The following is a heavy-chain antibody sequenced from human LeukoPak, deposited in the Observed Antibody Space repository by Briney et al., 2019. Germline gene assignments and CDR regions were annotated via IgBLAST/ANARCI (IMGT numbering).Heavy chain of an antibody. Sequence: GASVKVSCKASGGTFSSYAISWVRQAPGQGLEWMGRIIPILGIANYAQKFQGRDTTTADKSTSTAYMELSSLRSEDTAVYYCARSPYLMTSYGMDVWGQGTTVTVSS. CDR3: ARSPYLMTSYGMDV. CDR2: IIPILGIA. J-gene: IGHJ6*02. D-gene: IGHD2-8*01. V-gene: IGHV1-69*04. CDR1: GGTFSSYA.